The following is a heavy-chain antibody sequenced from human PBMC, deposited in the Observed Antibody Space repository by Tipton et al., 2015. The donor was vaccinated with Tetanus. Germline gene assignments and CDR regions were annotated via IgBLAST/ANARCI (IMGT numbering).Heavy chain of an antibody. D-gene: IGHD1-14*01. CDR2: ISSRNTYI. CDR1: GFDFSNYK. J-gene: IGHJ4*02. CDR3: ATGVTLDY. V-gene: IGHV3-21*06. Sequence: AASGFDFSNYKINWVRQAPGQALEWVASISSRNTYISYADSVKGRFTISRDNAESSLYLQMNSLRAEDTAIYYCATGVTLDYWGQGTLVTVSS.